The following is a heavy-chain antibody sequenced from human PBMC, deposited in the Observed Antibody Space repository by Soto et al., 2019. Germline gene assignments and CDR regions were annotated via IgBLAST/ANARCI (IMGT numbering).Heavy chain of an antibody. Sequence: SETLSLTCAVYGGSVNGYYWNWSRQPPGKGLEWIGEINHTGGTHYNPSLKSRVTRAVDTSKNQLSLRLSSVTAADTAIYYCATRITVFGLLIPPFDPWGQGTLVTVSS. J-gene: IGHJ5*02. V-gene: IGHV4-34*01. CDR1: GGSVNGYY. D-gene: IGHD3-3*01. CDR3: ATRITVFGLLIPPFDP. CDR2: INHTGGT.